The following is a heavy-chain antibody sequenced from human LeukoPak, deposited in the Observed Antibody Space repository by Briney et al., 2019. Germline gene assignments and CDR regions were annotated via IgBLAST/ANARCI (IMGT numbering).Heavy chain of an antibody. Sequence: GRSLRLSCAASGFTFSSYGMHWVRQAPGKGLEWVAVIWCDGSNKYYADSVKGRFTISRDNSKNTLYLQMNSLRAEDTAVYYCARDRGYSYGYGGMYYFDYWGQGTLITVSS. CDR2: IWCDGSNK. D-gene: IGHD5-18*01. CDR1: GFTFSSYG. CDR3: ARDRGYSYGYGGMYYFDY. J-gene: IGHJ4*02. V-gene: IGHV3-33*01.